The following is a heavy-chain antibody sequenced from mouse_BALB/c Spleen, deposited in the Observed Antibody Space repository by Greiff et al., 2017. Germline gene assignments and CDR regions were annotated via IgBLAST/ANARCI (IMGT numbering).Heavy chain of an antibody. Sequence: VQLQQSGAELVRSGASVKLSCTASGFNIKDYYMHWVKQRPEQGLEWIGWIDPENGDTEYAPKFQGKATMTADTSSNTAYLQLSSLTSEDTAVYYCNAGGNYRFDCWGQGTTLTVSS. V-gene: IGHV14-4*02. CDR2: IDPENGDT. J-gene: IGHJ2*01. CDR1: GFNIKDYY. CDR3: NAGGNYRFDC. D-gene: IGHD2-1*01.